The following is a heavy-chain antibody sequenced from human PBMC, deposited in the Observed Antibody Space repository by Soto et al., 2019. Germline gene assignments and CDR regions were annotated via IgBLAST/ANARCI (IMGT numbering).Heavy chain of an antibody. Sequence: GGSLRLSCAASGFTFSSYWMSWVRQAPGKGLEWVANIKQDGSEKYYVDSVKGRFTVSRDNAKNSLYLQMNSLRAEDTAVYYCARDADYFYMDVWGKGTTVTVSS. V-gene: IGHV3-7*01. CDR2: IKQDGSEK. CDR3: ARDADYFYMDV. CDR1: GFTFSSYW. J-gene: IGHJ6*03.